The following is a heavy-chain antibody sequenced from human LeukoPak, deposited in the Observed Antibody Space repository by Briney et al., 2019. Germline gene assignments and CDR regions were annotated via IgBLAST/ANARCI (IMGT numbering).Heavy chain of an antibody. CDR3: ARRGRREAAVTTGKAFDF. D-gene: IGHD4-11*01. J-gene: IGHJ3*01. V-gene: IGHV4-39*01. Sequence: PSETLSLTCTVSGGSIIDSSHYWDWIRQPPGTGLEWIGSMLYSGSTYYNPSLKSRVTISMDTSKSQFSLRLNSVTAADTALYYCARRGRREAAVTTGKAFDFWGQGTLVTVSS. CDR2: MLYSGST. CDR1: GGSIIDSSHY.